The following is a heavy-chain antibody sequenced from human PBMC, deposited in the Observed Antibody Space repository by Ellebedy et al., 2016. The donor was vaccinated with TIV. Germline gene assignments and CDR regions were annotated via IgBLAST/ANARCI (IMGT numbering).Heavy chain of an antibody. CDR3: ASSPSQGY. J-gene: IGHJ4*02. CDR1: GFTVSNNY. Sequence: PGRSLRLSCAASGFTVSNNYMSWVRQTLGNGLAWVSVIYRGGNTFYAESVKGRFTISRDSSQNTLYLQMDSLRAEDPAVYYCASSPSQGYWGQGTLATVSS. CDR2: IYRGGNT. V-gene: IGHV3-53*01.